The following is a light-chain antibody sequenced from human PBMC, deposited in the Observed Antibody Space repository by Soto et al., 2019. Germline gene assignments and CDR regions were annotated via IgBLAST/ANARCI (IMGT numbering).Light chain of an antibody. CDR2: GAS. Sequence: EKVMTQSPATLSMSPGERATLSCRASQSVNSYLAWYQQKPGQAPRLLIYGASTRATGIPARFSGSGSGTEFTLTFSTLQSEDFAVYYCQQYTNWPSWTFGQGTKVEVK. CDR3: QQYTNWPSWT. V-gene: IGKV3-15*01. CDR1: QSVNSY. J-gene: IGKJ1*01.